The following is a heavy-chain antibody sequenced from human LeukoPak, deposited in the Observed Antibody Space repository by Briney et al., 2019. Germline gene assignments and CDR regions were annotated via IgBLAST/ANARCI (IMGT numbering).Heavy chain of an antibody. Sequence: ASVKVSCKASGGTFSSYSISWVRQAPGQGLEWMGGIIPIFGTANYAQKFQGRVTIIADKSTSTAYMELSSLRSEDTAVYYCATTGVAATKGYYYYYMDVWGKGTTVTISS. D-gene: IGHD2-15*01. CDR2: IIPIFGTA. V-gene: IGHV1-69*06. CDR3: ATTGVAATKGYYYYYMDV. CDR1: GGTFSSYS. J-gene: IGHJ6*03.